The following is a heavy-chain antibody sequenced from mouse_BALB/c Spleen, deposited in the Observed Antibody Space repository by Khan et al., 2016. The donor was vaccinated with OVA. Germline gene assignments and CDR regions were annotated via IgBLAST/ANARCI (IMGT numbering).Heavy chain of an antibody. J-gene: IGHJ3*01. V-gene: IGHV1S81*02. CDR3: ARSGYGNPFAY. Sequence: QVQLQQPGAELVKPGASVKISCKASGYTFTSFYMYWVKQRPGQGLEWIGGINPNNGDTHFYEKFKSKATLTVDNFSTTASLQFSSLTSEDSAVYYCARSGYGNPFAYWGQGTLVTVSA. D-gene: IGHD2-1*01. CDR2: INPNNGDT. CDR1: GYTFTSFY.